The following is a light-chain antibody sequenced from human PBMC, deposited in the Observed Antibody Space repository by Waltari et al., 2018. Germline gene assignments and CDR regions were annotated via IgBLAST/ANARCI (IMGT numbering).Light chain of an antibody. Sequence: SYELTQPPSVSVSPGQTASITCSGDKLGEKYACWYQQKPGQSPVLVIYQGSIRPAGIPERFSGSHSGNTATLTISGTQAMDEADYYCQAWDSSTAVFGTGTKVTVL. J-gene: IGLJ1*01. CDR1: KLGEKY. CDR3: QAWDSSTAV. CDR2: QGS. V-gene: IGLV3-1*01.